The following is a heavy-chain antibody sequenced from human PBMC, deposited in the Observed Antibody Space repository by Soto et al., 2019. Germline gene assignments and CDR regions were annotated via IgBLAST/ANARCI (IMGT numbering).Heavy chain of an antibody. CDR2: INPSGGST. Sequence: EASVKVSCKASGYTFTSYYMHWVRQAPGQGLEWMGIINPSGGSTSYAQKFQGRVTMTRDTSTSTVYMELSSLRSEDTAVYYCARDKEYYDFWSGYYTATFDYWGQGTLVTVSS. CDR3: ARDKEYYDFWSGYYTATFDY. J-gene: IGHJ4*02. CDR1: GYTFTSYY. V-gene: IGHV1-46*01. D-gene: IGHD3-3*01.